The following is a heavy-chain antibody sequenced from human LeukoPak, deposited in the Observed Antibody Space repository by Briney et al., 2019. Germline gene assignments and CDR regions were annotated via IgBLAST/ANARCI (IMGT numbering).Heavy chain of an antibody. J-gene: IGHJ4*02. V-gene: IGHV3-23*01. CDR3: AKDQDPHFYGSGSYAPFDY. CDR1: GFSFTTHA. Sequence: GGSLRLSCVASGFSFTTHAMGWVRQAPGKGLEWVSHISGSGGSTKYSGSVKGRFTISRDNSKNTLYLQINSLRADDTAVYYCAKDQDPHFYGSGSYAPFDYWGQGTLVTVSS. CDR2: ISGSGGST. D-gene: IGHD3-10*01.